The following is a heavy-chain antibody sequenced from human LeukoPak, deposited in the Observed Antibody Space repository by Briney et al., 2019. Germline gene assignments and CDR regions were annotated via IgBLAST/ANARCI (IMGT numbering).Heavy chain of an antibody. CDR1: GYTFSRYG. CDR2: ISAYYGNA. Sequence: GASVKVSCKASGYTFSRYGISWVRQAPGHGLEWMGWISAYYGNANYAQTLQDRVTMTTDTSTSTAYMDLRSLRSDDTAVYYCARTVDSYNWRENWFDPWGQGTLVTVSS. V-gene: IGHV1-18*01. D-gene: IGHD1-20*01. CDR3: ARTVDSYNWRENWFDP. J-gene: IGHJ5*02.